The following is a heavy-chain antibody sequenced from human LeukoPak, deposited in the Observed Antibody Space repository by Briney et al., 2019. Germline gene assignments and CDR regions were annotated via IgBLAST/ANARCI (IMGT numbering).Heavy chain of an antibody. D-gene: IGHD6-19*01. J-gene: IGHJ4*02. CDR1: GLTFSNYN. Sequence: GGSLRLSCAASGLTFSNYNMNWVRQAPGKGLEWISTISSSRSSYIYYADSVKGRFTIFRDNAKNSLYLQMNSLRAEDTAVYYCVRGNSGSRTTPFDYWGQGTLVTVSS. V-gene: IGHV3-21*01. CDR2: ISSSRSSYI. CDR3: VRGNSGSRTTPFDY.